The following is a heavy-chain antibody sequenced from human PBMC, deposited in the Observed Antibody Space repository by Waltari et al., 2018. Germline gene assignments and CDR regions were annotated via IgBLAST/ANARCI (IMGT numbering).Heavy chain of an antibody. CDR1: GGSISSYY. J-gene: IGHJ4*02. CDR2: IYYSGGT. CDR3: ASMVRGVTYVAY. V-gene: IGHV4-59*01. Sequence: QVQLQESGPGLVKPSETLSLTCTVSGGSISSYYWSWTRQPPGKGLEWIGYIYYSGGTNDNPSLKSRVTISVDTSKNQFSLKLSSVTAADTAVYYCASMVRGVTYVAYWGQGTLVTVSS. D-gene: IGHD3-10*01.